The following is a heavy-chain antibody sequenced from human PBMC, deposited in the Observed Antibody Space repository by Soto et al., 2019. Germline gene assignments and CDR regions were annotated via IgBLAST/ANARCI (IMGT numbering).Heavy chain of an antibody. Sequence: SETLSLTCAVYGGSFSGYYWSWIRQPPGKGLEWIGEINHSGSTNYNPSLKSRVTISVDTSKNQFSLKLSSVTAADTAVYYCARRYYDSSETTGWFDPWGQGTLVTVSS. D-gene: IGHD3-22*01. CDR2: INHSGST. CDR1: GGSFSGYY. J-gene: IGHJ5*02. V-gene: IGHV4-34*01. CDR3: ARRYYDSSETTGWFDP.